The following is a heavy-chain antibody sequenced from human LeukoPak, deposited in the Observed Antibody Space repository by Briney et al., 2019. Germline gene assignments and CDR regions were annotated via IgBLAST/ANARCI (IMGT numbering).Heavy chain of an antibody. CDR3: TREQDREASATVVGDY. D-gene: IGHD4-23*01. CDR1: GFTFNNYI. Sequence: PGGSLRLSCAASGFTFNNYIMNWVRQAPGKGLEWVSSISSSSDYIYYADSVEGRFTISRDNAKNSLFLQMNSLRAEDTAVYYCTREQDREASATVVGDYWGQGTLVTVSS. CDR2: ISSSSDYI. J-gene: IGHJ4*02. V-gene: IGHV3-21*01.